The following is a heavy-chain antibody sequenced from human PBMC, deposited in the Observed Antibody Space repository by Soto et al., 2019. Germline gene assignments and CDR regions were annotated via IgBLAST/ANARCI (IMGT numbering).Heavy chain of an antibody. CDR1: GFTFSSYG. CDR3: ATTGPY. V-gene: IGHV3-33*01. Sequence: GGSLRLSCASSGFTFSSYGMHWVRQAPGKGLEWVAVIWFDGSNKFYADSVKGRFTISRDNSKNTVSLQMNSLRDEDSAAYYCATTGPYWGQGT. CDR2: IWFDGSNK. J-gene: IGHJ4*02.